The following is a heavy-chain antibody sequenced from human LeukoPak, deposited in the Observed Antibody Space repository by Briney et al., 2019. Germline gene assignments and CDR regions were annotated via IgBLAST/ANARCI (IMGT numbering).Heavy chain of an antibody. D-gene: IGHD1-7*01. CDR1: GGTLSSYA. Sequence: ASVKVSCKASGGTLSSYAISWVRQAPGQGLEWMGGIIPIFGTANYAQKFQGRVTITADESTSTAYMELSSLRSEDTAVYYCARELTGTADYWGQGTLVTVSS. J-gene: IGHJ4*02. CDR3: ARELTGTADY. V-gene: IGHV1-69*13. CDR2: IIPIFGTA.